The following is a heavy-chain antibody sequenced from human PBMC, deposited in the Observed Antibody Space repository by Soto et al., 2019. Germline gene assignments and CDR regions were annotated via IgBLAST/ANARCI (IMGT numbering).Heavy chain of an antibody. J-gene: IGHJ4*02. Sequence: SVKVSCKASGGTFSSYTISWVRQAPGQGLEWMGRIIPILGIANYAQKFQGRVTITADKSTSTAYMELSSLRSEDTAVYYCVSLGYCTNGVCYKHFDYWGQGTLVTVSS. CDR3: VSLGYCTNGVCYKHFDY. D-gene: IGHD2-8*01. CDR2: IIPILGIA. V-gene: IGHV1-69*02. CDR1: GGTFSSYT.